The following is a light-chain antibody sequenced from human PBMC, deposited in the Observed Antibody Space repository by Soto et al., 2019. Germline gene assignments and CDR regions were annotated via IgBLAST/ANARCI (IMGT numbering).Light chain of an antibody. CDR3: SSYTTSSTYV. V-gene: IGLV2-14*01. CDR2: DVR. J-gene: IGLJ1*01. Sequence: HYALPQPASVSGSPGQSITICCTGTSRDVGGYNYVSWYPQHPGNAPKLMIYDVRNRPSGVSNLYSGSKSVNTACLTISGLEAEDMFECWCSSYTTSSTYVFGTGTKVTVL. CDR1: SRDVGGYNY.